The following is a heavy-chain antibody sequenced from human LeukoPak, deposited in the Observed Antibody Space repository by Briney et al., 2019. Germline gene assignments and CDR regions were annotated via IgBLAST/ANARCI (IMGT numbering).Heavy chain of an antibody. Sequence: PSETLSLTCTVSTGSISNSPYYWGWFRQPPGKGLEWIGSIYYSGDTYSTPSLKSRVAISLDTSNNQFSLSLSSVTAADTAVYYCAREVNYGDYGDNAFDIWGQGTMVTVSS. CDR3: AREVNYGDYGDNAFDI. CDR2: IYYSGDT. J-gene: IGHJ3*02. V-gene: IGHV4-39*07. CDR1: TGSISNSPYY. D-gene: IGHD4-17*01.